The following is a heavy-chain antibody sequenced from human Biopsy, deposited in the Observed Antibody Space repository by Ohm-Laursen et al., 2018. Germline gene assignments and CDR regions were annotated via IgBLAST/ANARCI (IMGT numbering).Heavy chain of an antibody. Sequence: GTLSLTCTVSGESMGTYYWTWIRQPPGKGLEWIASIYYSGTTNKNPSLKSRVTISVDTSKRQFNLELSSVTAADTAIYYCARVRGGFLEWFDYWGQGTLITVSS. V-gene: IGHV4-59*01. CDR2: IYYSGTT. J-gene: IGHJ5*01. CDR3: ARVRGGFLEWFDY. D-gene: IGHD3-3*01. CDR1: GESMGTYY.